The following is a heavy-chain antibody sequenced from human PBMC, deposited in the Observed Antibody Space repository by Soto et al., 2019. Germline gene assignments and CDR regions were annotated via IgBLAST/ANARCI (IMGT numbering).Heavy chain of an antibody. CDR2: INHSGST. D-gene: IGHD3-22*01. CDR3: ARDGDYDSPTRSLNWFDP. Sequence: SETLSLTCAVYGGSFSGYYWSWIRQPPGKGLEWIGEINHSGSTNYNPSLKSRVTISVDTSKNQFSLKLSSVTAADTAVYYCARDGDYDSPTRSLNWFDPWGQGTLVTVS. J-gene: IGHJ5*02. V-gene: IGHV4-34*01. CDR1: GGSFSGYY.